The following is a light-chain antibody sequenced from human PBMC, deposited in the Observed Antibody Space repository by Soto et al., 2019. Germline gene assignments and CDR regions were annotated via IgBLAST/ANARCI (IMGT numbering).Light chain of an antibody. J-gene: IGLJ2*01. CDR1: SSDVGGYNY. CDR3: LSYRGISTWV. CDR2: EVS. V-gene: IGLV2-14*01. Sequence: QSALTQPASVSGSPGQSITISCTGTSSDVGGYNYVSWYQQHPGKAPKLMIYEVSNRPSGVSNRFSGSKSGNTASLTISGLKAEDEGDYYCLSYRGISTWVFGGGTKVTVL.